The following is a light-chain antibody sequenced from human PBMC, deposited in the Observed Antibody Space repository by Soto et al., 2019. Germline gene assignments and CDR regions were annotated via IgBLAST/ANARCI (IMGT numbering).Light chain of an antibody. CDR2: GAS. Sequence: EIVMTQSPATLSVSPGERATLSCRASQSVTSNLAWYQQKPGQAPRILIYGASTRATGIPARFSGSGSGTEFTLTISGLQSEDSAVYFCQQYNNWPPITFGQGTRLEIK. V-gene: IGKV3-15*01. J-gene: IGKJ5*01. CDR3: QQYNNWPPIT. CDR1: QSVTSN.